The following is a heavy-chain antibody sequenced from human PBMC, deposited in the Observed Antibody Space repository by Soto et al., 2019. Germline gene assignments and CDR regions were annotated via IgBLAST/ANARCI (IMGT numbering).Heavy chain of an antibody. Sequence: SETVSLTCAVYGGSFSGYYWSWIRQPPGKGLEWIGEINHSGSTNYNPSLKSRVTISVDTSKNQFSLKLRSVTAADTAVFYCAGLYPYERSGYHLNYWGQGTLVTVSS. D-gene: IGHD3-22*01. V-gene: IGHV4-34*01. CDR1: GGSFSGYY. CDR3: AGLYPYERSGYHLNY. CDR2: INHSGST. J-gene: IGHJ4*02.